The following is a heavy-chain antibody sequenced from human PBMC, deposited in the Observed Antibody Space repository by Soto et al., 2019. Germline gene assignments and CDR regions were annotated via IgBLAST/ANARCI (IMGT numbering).Heavy chain of an antibody. CDR2: IYYSGST. CDR3: ARSYRRYCSGGSCYSYYYYMDV. Sequence: SETLSLTCTVSGGSISSYYRSWIRQPPGKGLEWIGYIYYSGSTNYNPSLKSRVTISVDTSKNQFSLKLSPVTAADTAVYYCARSYRRYCSGGSCYSYYYYMDVWGKGTTVTVS. D-gene: IGHD2-15*01. J-gene: IGHJ6*03. CDR1: GGSISSYY. V-gene: IGHV4-59*01.